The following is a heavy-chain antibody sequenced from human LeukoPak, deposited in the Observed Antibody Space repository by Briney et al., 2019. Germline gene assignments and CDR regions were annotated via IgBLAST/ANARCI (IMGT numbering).Heavy chain of an antibody. J-gene: IGHJ5*02. CDR1: GFTFSSYA. Sequence: GGSLRLSCAPSGFTFSSYAMSGVRQAPGKGLEWVSANSGSGGRTYYADSVKGRFTIPRDNSKNTLYLQMNSLGAEDTAVYYCAKGQVGGTRKGWFDPWGQGTLVTVSS. V-gene: IGHV3-23*01. D-gene: IGHD1-26*01. CDR3: AKGQVGGTRKGWFDP. CDR2: NSGSGGRT.